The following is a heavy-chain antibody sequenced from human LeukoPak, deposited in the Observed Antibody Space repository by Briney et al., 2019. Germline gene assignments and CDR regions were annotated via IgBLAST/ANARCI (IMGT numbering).Heavy chain of an antibody. V-gene: IGHV3-30-3*01. CDR1: GFTFSSYA. CDR3: ARDRTYYDFWGGYSDY. D-gene: IGHD3-3*01. Sequence: GGSLRLSCAASGFTFSSYAMHWVRQAPGKGLEWVAVISYDGSNKYYADSVKGRFTISRDNSKNTLYLQMNSLRAEDTAVYYCARDRTYYDFWGGYSDYWGQGTLVTVSS. J-gene: IGHJ4*02. CDR2: ISYDGSNK.